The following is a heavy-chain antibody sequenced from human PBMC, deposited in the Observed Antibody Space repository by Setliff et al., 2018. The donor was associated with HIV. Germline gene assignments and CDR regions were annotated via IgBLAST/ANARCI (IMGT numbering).Heavy chain of an antibody. V-gene: IGHV4-31*03. CDR2: IYYSGST. CDR1: GGSISSGGYY. Sequence: SETLSLACTVSGGSISSGGYYWSWIRQHPGKGLEWIGYIYYSGSTYYNPSLKSRVTISVDTSKNQFPLKLSSVTAADTAVYYCARAAPDYDYVWGSYRHFDYWGQGTLVTVSS. CDR3: ARAAPDYDYVWGSYRHFDY. D-gene: IGHD3-16*02. J-gene: IGHJ4*02.